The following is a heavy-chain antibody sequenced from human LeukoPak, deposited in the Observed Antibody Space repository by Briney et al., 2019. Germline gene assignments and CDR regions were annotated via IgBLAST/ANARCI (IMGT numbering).Heavy chain of an antibody. V-gene: IGHV4-30-2*01. CDR2: IHHDGIT. D-gene: IGHD3-22*01. CDR3: ARVHYYDASDYSTSNWFDP. J-gene: IGHJ5*02. Sequence: PSETLSLTCVVSGDSISSGGYSWSWIRQPPGKGLEWIGNIHHDGITYYNPSLKSRVTISLDPSKNQFSLKLTSVAAADTALYHCARVHYYDASDYSTSNWFDPWGQGTLVTVSS. CDR1: GDSISSGGYS.